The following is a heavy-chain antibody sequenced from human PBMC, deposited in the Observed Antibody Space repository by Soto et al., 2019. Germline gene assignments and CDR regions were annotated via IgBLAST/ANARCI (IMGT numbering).Heavy chain of an antibody. V-gene: IGHV4-61*01. CDR3: AREDMSGTYYFDY. CDR1: GASVSSETHF. CDR2: VYRSGTT. D-gene: IGHD1-26*01. Sequence: SETLSLTCRVSGASVSSETHFWTWLRQPPGKGLEWIGYVYRSGTTNSNPALKSRVTVSVDKSKNQFSLRLNSVTAADTAVYYCAREDMSGTYYFDYWGPGTQVTVSS. J-gene: IGHJ4*02.